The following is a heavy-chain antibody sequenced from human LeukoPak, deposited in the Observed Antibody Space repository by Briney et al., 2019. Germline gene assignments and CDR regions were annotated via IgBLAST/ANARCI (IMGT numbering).Heavy chain of an antibody. CDR2: ISSNGGST. V-gene: IGHV3-64*01. J-gene: IGHJ4*02. D-gene: IGHD3-22*01. Sequence: GGSLRLSCAASGFTFSSYAMHWVRQAPGKGLEYVSAISSNGGSTYYANSVKGIFTISRDNSKNTLYLQMGSLRAEDMAVYYCARAGYYDSSGYFDYWGQGTLVTVSS. CDR1: GFTFSSYA. CDR3: ARAGYYDSSGYFDY.